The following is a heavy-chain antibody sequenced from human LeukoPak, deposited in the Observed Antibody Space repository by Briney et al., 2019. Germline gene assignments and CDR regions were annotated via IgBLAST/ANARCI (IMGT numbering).Heavy chain of an antibody. CDR2: FDPEDGET. CDR1: GYSLTELS. CDR3: ATDLQGGYYGSGSYHFYMDV. J-gene: IGHJ6*03. Sequence: GASVKVSCKVSGYSLTELSMHWVRQAPGKGLEWMGGFDPEDGETIYAQKFQGRVTMTEDTSTDTAYMELSSLRSEDTAVYYCATDLQGGYYGSGSYHFYMDVWGKGTTVTVSS. V-gene: IGHV1-24*01. D-gene: IGHD3-10*01.